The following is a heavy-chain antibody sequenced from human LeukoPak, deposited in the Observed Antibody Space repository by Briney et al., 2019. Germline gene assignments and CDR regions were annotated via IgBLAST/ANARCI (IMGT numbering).Heavy chain of an antibody. CDR3: VRTWGSGYSAPPGD. D-gene: IGHD6-13*01. CDR1: GFTFSSYA. CDR2: IPYDGNNK. J-gene: IGHJ4*02. V-gene: IGHV3-30-3*01. Sequence: PGGSLRLSCAASGFTFSSYAMQWVRQAPGKGLEWVALIPYDGNNKYYADSVKGRFTISRDNSKNTLYLQMNSLGAEDTAVYYCVRTWGSGYSAPPGDWGQGSLVTVSS.